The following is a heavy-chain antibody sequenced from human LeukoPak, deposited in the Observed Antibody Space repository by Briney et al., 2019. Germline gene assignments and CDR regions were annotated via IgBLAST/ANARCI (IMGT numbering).Heavy chain of an antibody. CDR3: ARDRWQGIAAAGTPDY. CDR1: GFTFSSYA. Sequence: AGSLTLSCAASGFTFSSYAMHWVRQAPGKGLEWVAVISYDGSNKYYADSVKGRFTISRDNSKNTLYLQMNSLRAEDTAVYYCARDRWQGIAAAGTPDYWGQGTLVTVSS. CDR2: ISYDGSNK. J-gene: IGHJ4*02. D-gene: IGHD6-13*01. V-gene: IGHV3-30*04.